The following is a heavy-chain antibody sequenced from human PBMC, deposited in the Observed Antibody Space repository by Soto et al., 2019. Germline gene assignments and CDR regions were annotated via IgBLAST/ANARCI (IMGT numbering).Heavy chain of an antibody. J-gene: IGHJ4*02. CDR3: ARGLYSYGPSFFDY. V-gene: IGHV4-30-4*01. Sequence: SETLSLTCTVSGGSISSGDYYWSGIRQPPGKGLEWNGYIYYSGSTHYNPSLKSRVTISVDTSKNQFSLKLSAVTAADTAVYYCARGLYSYGPSFFDYWGQGTLVTVSS. CDR2: IYYSGST. CDR1: GGSISSGDYY. D-gene: IGHD5-18*01.